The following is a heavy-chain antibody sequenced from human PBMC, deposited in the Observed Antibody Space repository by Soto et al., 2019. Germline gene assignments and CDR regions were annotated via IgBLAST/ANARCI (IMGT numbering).Heavy chain of an antibody. CDR2: IHYSGTI. D-gene: IGHD2-8*01. CDR3: ARLALPQSINGVCYKDGFWDY. CDR1: GGSVSSGGYY. J-gene: IGHJ4*02. V-gene: IGHV4-31*03. Sequence: SETLSLTCTVSGGSVSSGGYYWSWTLPHPGTGLEWIGYIHYSGTIYFHPTLRCRASISLDTSKNEFSLKLTSVTAADTAVYYCARLALPQSINGVCYKDGFWDYWGQGALVTVSS.